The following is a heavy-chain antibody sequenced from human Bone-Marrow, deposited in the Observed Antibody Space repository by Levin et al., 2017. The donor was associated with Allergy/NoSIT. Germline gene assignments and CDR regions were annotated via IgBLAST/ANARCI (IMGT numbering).Heavy chain of an antibody. Sequence: SQTLSLTCTVSGGSTKSYYWNWIRQPPGKGLEWIGYVYSTGTANYNPSLKSRVTMSVDTSKNQFSLTLSSVTAADTAVYFCARHFYGSGRYYADALDIWGPGTVVTVSS. J-gene: IGHJ3*02. D-gene: IGHD3-10*01. CDR1: GGSTKSYY. CDR2: VYSTGTA. CDR3: ARHFYGSGRYYADALDI. V-gene: IGHV4-59*08.